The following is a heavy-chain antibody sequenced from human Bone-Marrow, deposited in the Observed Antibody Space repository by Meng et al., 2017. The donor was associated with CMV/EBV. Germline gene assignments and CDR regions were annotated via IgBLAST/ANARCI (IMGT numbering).Heavy chain of an antibody. V-gene: IGHV4-59*12. CDR3: ARDAGGGYSYGYGFFGY. CDR2: IYYSGST. Sequence: GSLRLSCTLSGGSISSYYWSWIRQPPGKGLEWVGYIYYSGSTNYNPSLKSRVTISVDTSKNQFSLKLSSVTAADTAVYYCARDAGGGYSYGYGFFGYWGQGTLVTVSS. D-gene: IGHD5-18*01. CDR1: GGSISSYY. J-gene: IGHJ4*02.